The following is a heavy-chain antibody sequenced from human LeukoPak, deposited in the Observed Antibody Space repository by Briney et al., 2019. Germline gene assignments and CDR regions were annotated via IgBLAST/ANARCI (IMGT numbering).Heavy chain of an antibody. V-gene: IGHV3-66*01. Sequence: GGSLRLSCAASGFTVSSSSMNWVRLGPGKGLEWISVISSDGNTYYADSVKGRFTISRDNSRNTLSLQMHGLRADDTAVYYCARGQEQFSSPWQWGPRRKNFYYYGMDVWGQGTTVTVSS. CDR3: ARGQEQFSSPWQWGPRRKNFYYYGMDV. J-gene: IGHJ6*02. D-gene: IGHD6-19*01. CDR1: GFTVSSSS. CDR2: ISSDGNT.